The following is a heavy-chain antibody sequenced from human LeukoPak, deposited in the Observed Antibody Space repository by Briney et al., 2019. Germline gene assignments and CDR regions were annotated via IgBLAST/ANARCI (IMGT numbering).Heavy chain of an antibody. D-gene: IGHD6-19*01. V-gene: IGHV4-34*01. CDR3: ARHRYSSGWYGDFDY. CDR1: GGSFSGYY. CDR2: INHSGST. Sequence: KPSETLSLTCAVYGGSFSGYYWSWIRQPPGKGLEWIGEINHSGSTNYNPSLKSRVTISVDTSKNQFSLKLSSVTAADTAVYYCARHRYSSGWYGDFDYWGQGTLVTVSS. J-gene: IGHJ4*02.